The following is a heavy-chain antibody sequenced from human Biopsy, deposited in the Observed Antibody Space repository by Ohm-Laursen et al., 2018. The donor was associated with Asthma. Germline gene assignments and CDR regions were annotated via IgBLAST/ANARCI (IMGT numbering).Heavy chain of an antibody. CDR3: ARGGSSNWSHYYFDY. V-gene: IGHV3-53*01. CDR2: IYSGGTS. CDR1: GFAVSRDY. D-gene: IGHD2-2*01. J-gene: IGHJ4*02. Sequence: GSLRLSCAASGFAVSRDYMFWVRQAPGKGLEWVSVIYSGGTSHTADSVRGRFTISRDYSKSTLYLQMHSLRAEDTAVYYCARGGSSNWSHYYFDYWGQGTLVTVSS.